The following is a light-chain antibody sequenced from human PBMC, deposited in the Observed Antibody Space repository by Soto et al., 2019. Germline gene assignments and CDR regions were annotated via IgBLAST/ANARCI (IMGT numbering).Light chain of an antibody. Sequence: DIQMTQSPSTLSASVGDRVTITCRASQSVSSWLAWYQQKPGKAPKLLIYKASSLESGVPSRFSGSGSGTEFTLTINSLPPDDFATFYCQQYNTSPWTFGQGTKVEIK. CDR3: QQYNTSPWT. CDR1: QSVSSW. CDR2: KAS. V-gene: IGKV1-5*03. J-gene: IGKJ1*01.